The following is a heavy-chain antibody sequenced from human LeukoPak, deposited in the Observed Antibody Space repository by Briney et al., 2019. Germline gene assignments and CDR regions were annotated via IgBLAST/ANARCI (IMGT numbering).Heavy chain of an antibody. Sequence: SETLSLTCTVSGGSISSYYWSWIRQPPGKGLEWIGYIYYSGSTNYNPSLKSRVTISVDTSKNQFSLKLSSVTAADTAVYYCARGQVLRYFDWAAPGGANWFDPWGQGTLVTVSS. J-gene: IGHJ5*02. D-gene: IGHD3-9*01. CDR2: IYYSGST. CDR3: ARGQVLRYFDWAAPGGANWFDP. V-gene: IGHV4-59*01. CDR1: GGSISSYY.